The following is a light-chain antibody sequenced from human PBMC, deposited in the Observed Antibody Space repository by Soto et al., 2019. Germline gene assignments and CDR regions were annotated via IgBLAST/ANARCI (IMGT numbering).Light chain of an antibody. CDR1: QSVGSY. J-gene: IGKJ3*01. V-gene: IGKV3-11*01. CDR3: QKYSSVPV. CDR2: DAS. Sequence: EIVLTQSPATLSLSPGERATLSCRASQSVGSYLIWYQQKPGQAPRLLIYDASIRATGIPARFSGSGSGTDFTLTINGLQPEDVATYSCQKYSSVPVFGPGTKVEIK.